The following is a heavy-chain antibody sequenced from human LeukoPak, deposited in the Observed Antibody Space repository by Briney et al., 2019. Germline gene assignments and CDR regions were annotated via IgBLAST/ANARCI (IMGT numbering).Heavy chain of an antibody. D-gene: IGHD5-18*01. Sequence: ASVKVSCKASGYTFTGYYMHWVRQAPGQRLEWMGWINAGNGNTKYSQKFQGRVTITRDTSASTAYMELSSLRSEDTAVYYCARGDTAMVLDYWGQGTLVTVSS. CDR3: ARGDTAMVLDY. CDR1: GYTFTGYY. CDR2: INAGNGNT. V-gene: IGHV1-3*01. J-gene: IGHJ4*02.